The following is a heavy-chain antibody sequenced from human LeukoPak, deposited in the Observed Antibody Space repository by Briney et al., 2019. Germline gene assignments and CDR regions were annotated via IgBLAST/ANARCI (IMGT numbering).Heavy chain of an antibody. V-gene: IGHV4-30-4*08. Sequence: SETLSLTCTVSGGSISSGGYYWSWIRQHPGKGLEWIGYIYYSGSTYYNPSLKSRATISVDTSKNQFSLKLSSVTAADTAVYYCARAPRGYSYGYFDYWGQGTLVTVSS. CDR2: IYYSGST. CDR3: ARAPRGYSYGYFDY. CDR1: GGSISSGGYY. J-gene: IGHJ4*02. D-gene: IGHD5-18*01.